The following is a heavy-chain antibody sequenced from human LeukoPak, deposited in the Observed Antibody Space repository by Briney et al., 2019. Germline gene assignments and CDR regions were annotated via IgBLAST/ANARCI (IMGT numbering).Heavy chain of an antibody. J-gene: IGHJ3*02. D-gene: IGHD6-19*01. V-gene: IGHV3-21*01. CDR2: ISSSSGYV. Sequence: PGGSLRLSCAASGFTFSSYGMTWVRQAPGKGLEWVSSISSSSGYVYYADSVKGRFSISRDNAKNSLFLQMNSLRAEDTAVYYCARTMIAVADAFDIWGQGAMVTVSS. CDR1: GFTFSSYG. CDR3: ARTMIAVADAFDI.